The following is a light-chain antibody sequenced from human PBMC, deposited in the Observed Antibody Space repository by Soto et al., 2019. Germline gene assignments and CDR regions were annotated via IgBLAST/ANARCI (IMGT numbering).Light chain of an antibody. J-gene: IGLJ1*01. Sequence: QFVLTHPPSASWTTGHMVTISCSGSSSNIGSNTVNWYQQLPGTAPKLLIYSNNQRPSGVPDRFSGSKSGTSASLAIRGLQSEDEADYYCAAWDDSLNGYVFGSGTKVTVL. CDR2: SNN. V-gene: IGLV1-44*01. CDR1: SSNIGSNT. CDR3: AAWDDSLNGYV.